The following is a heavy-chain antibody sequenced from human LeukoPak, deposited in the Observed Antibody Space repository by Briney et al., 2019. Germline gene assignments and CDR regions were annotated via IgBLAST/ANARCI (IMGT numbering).Heavy chain of an antibody. CDR3: ARGDKYYYDSSGYMDV. CDR1: GFTFSSYS. J-gene: IGHJ6*03. Sequence: GGSLRLSCAASGFTFSSYSMNWVRQAPGKGLEWVSSISSSSSYIYYADSVKGRFTISRDNGKNSLYLQMNSLRAEDTAVYYCARGDKYYYDSSGYMDVWGKGTTVTVSS. D-gene: IGHD3-22*01. V-gene: IGHV3-21*01. CDR2: ISSSSSYI.